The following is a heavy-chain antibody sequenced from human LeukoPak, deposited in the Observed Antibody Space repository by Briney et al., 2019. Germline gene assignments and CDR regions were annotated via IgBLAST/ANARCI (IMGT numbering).Heavy chain of an antibody. CDR3: ASQKLLWFGELSYFDY. Sequence: PSETLSLTCTLSGGSMNNYYWSWVRHSPEKGLEWVGYISYSVSTNSNTSLKSRVTISLDTSKNQFSLKLTSVTAADTAVYYCASQKLLWFGELSYFDYWGQGTLVTVSS. CDR2: ISYSVST. J-gene: IGHJ4*02. CDR1: GGSMNNYY. D-gene: IGHD3-10*01. V-gene: IGHV4-59*01.